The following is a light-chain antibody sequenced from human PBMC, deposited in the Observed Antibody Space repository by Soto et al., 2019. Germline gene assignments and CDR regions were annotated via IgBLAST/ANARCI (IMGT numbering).Light chain of an antibody. V-gene: IGKV3-20*01. J-gene: IGKJ4*01. Sequence: EIVLTQSPGTLSLSPGERATLSCRASQSVSNNYLAWYQQKPGQAPRLLIYGASNRATGIPDRFSGSGSGTEFTLTIRRLKSEDFAVYYCQQYADWPPLTFGGGTKVDIK. CDR3: QQYADWPPLT. CDR2: GAS. CDR1: QSVSNNY.